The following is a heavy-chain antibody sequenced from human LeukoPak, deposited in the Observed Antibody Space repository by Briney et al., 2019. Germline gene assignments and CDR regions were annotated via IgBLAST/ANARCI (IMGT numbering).Heavy chain of an antibody. V-gene: IGHV3-48*02. CDR2: ISSSSSNI. CDR3: VSQDCSGGSCFSH. D-gene: IGHD2-15*01. CDR1: GFAFNGYG. Sequence: GGSLRLSCAASGFAFNGYGMNWVRQAPGKGLEWVSYISSSSSNIYSADFVKGRFSISRDNAKNSVYLQMNSLRDEDTAVYYCVSQDCSGGSCFSHWGQGTLVTVSS. J-gene: IGHJ4*02.